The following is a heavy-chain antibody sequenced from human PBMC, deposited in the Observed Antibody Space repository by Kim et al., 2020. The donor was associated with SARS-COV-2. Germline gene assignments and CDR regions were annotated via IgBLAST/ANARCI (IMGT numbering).Heavy chain of an antibody. Sequence: ASVKVSCKASGYTFTTDDISWVRQATGQGLEWMGWMNPNSGNTGYAEKFQGRVTMTRNTSLSTAYMELISLRSEDTAVYYGARFRKSYDIMDVWGKGTTATVSS. V-gene: IGHV1-8*02. D-gene: IGHD5-12*01. CDR3: ARFRKSYDIMDV. CDR1: GYTFTTDD. J-gene: IGHJ6*03. CDR2: MNPNSGNT.